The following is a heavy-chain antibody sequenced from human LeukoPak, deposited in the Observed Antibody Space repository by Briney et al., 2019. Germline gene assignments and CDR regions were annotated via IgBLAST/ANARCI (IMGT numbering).Heavy chain of an antibody. V-gene: IGHV4-59*12. CDR1: GGAISSYY. Sequence: SETLSLTCTVSGGAISSYYWSWIRQPPGKGLEWIGYIYYSGSTNYNPSLKSRVTISVDTSKNQFSLKLSSVTAADTAVYYCARGGIVVVPARGERRIPNLYYFDYWAGEPWSPSPQ. D-gene: IGHD2-2*01. J-gene: IGHJ4*02. CDR2: IYYSGST. CDR3: ARGGIVVVPARGERRIPNLYYFDY.